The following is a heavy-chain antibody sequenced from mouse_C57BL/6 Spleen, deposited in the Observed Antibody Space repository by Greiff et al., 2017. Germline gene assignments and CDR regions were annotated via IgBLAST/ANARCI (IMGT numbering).Heavy chain of an antibody. CDR3: AEGLRRYFDV. D-gene: IGHD2-4*01. J-gene: IGHJ1*03. CDR2: IYPGDGDT. Sequence: VNVVESGPELVKPGASVKISCKASGYAFSSSWMNWVKQRPGKGLEWIGRIYPGDGDTNYNGKFKGKATLTADKSSSTAYMQLSSLTSEDSAVYFCAEGLRRYFDVWGTGTTVTVSS. CDR1: GYAFSSSW. V-gene: IGHV1-82*01.